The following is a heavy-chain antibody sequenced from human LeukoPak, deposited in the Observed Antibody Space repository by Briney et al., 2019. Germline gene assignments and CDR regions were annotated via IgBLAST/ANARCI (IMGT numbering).Heavy chain of an antibody. CDR2: IYTSGST. D-gene: IGHD3-10*01. V-gene: IGHV4-61*02. CDR1: GGSISSGGYS. Sequence: SQTLSLTCAVSGGSISSGGYSWSWIRQPAGKGLEWIGRIYTSGSTNYNPSLKSRVTISVDTSKNQFSLKLSSVTAADTAVYYCARVARGLDYWGQGTLVTVSS. J-gene: IGHJ4*02. CDR3: ARVARGLDY.